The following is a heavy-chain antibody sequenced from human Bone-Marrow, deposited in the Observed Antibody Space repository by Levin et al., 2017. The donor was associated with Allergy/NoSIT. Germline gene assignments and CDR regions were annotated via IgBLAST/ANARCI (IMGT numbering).Heavy chain of an antibody. CDR1: EYTFTYRY. J-gene: IGHJ4*03. V-gene: IGHV1-45*02. CDR3: VRCSLYDPWTYSMEA. D-gene: IGHD2/OR15-2a*01. Sequence: SVKVSCTASEYTFTYRYLHWVRQAPGQALEWMGWITIYNGNTKYADKFRDRVTITREMSLSTVHLELRSLRSEDTAMYFCVRCSLYDPWTYSMEAWGPGTHVTVSS. CDR2: ITIYNGNT.